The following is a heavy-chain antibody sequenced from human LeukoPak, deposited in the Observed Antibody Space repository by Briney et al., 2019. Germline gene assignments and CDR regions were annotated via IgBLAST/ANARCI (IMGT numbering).Heavy chain of an antibody. CDR2: INSDGSST. Sequence: GGSLRLSCAASGFTFSSYWMHWVRQAPGKGLVWVSRINSDGSSTSYADSVKGRFTISRDNAKNTLYLQMNSLRAEDTAVYYCARGGLLEWLLFPLAYWGQGTLVTVSS. D-gene: IGHD3-3*01. J-gene: IGHJ4*02. V-gene: IGHV3-74*01. CDR1: GFTFSSYW. CDR3: ARGGLLEWLLFPLAY.